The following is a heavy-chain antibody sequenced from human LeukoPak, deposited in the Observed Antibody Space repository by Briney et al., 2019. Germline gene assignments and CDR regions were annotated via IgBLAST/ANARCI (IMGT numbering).Heavy chain of an antibody. J-gene: IGHJ4*02. CDR2: ISYDGSNK. Sequence: GRSLRLSCAASGFTFSSYGMHWVHQAPGKGLEWVAVISYDGSNKYYADSVKGRFTISRDSSKNTLYLQMNSLRAEDTAVYYCAKSHYRGFGELFSNFDYWGQGTLVTVSS. CDR3: AKSHYRGFGELFSNFDY. V-gene: IGHV3-30*18. D-gene: IGHD3-10*01. CDR1: GFTFSSYG.